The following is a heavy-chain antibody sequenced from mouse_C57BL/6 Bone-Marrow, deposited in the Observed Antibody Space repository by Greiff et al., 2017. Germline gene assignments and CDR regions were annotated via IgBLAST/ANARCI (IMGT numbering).Heavy chain of an antibody. D-gene: IGHD2-3*01. J-gene: IGHJ4*01. V-gene: IGHV1-7*01. CDR3: AKFLGLLPCYAMDY. Sequence: QVQLQQSGAELAKPGASVKLSCKASGYNFTSYWMHWVKQRPGQGLEWIGYINPSSGYTKYNQKFKDKATLTADTSSSTAYMQLSSLTSEDSAVYYCAKFLGLLPCYAMDYWGQGTSVTVAS. CDR1: GYNFTSYW. CDR2: INPSSGYT.